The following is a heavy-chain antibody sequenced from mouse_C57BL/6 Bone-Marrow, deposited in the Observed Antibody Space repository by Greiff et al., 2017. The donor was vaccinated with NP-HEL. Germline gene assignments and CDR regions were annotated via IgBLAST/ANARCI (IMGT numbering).Heavy chain of an antibody. V-gene: IGHV3-6*01. J-gene: IGHJ2*01. CDR3: ARGRGFPQTGLDY. CDR1: GYSITSGYY. CDR2: ISYDGSN. Sequence: EVKLMESGPGLVKPSQSLSLTCSVTGYSITSGYYWNWIRQFPGNKLEWMGYISYDGSNNYNPSLKNRISITRDTSKNQFFLKLNSVTTEDTATYYCARGRGFPQTGLDYWGQGTTLTVSS. D-gene: IGHD4-1*01.